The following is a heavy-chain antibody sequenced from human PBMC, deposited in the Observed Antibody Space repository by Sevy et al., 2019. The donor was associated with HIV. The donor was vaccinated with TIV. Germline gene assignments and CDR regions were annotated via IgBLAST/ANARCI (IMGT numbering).Heavy chain of an antibody. J-gene: IGHJ4*02. CDR1: GGSINSFF. CDR3: ARGGWIYYDSRCFHPQYYFDS. V-gene: IGHV4-59*01. Sequence: SETLSLTCAVSGGSINSFFWSWIRQSPGKGLEWIGYVYDSGNSEYNPSLRSRVTISVDTSKKQFSLKLGSVTAADTAVYYFARGGWIYYDSRCFHPQYYFDSWGQGTMVTVSS. D-gene: IGHD3-22*01. CDR2: VYDSGNS.